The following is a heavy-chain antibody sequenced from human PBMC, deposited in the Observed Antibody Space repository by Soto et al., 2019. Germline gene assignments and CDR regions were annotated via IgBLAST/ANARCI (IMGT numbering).Heavy chain of an antibody. CDR3: ARDPSGIAAEGWFDP. CDR2: IYYSDSI. CDR1: GGSISSYY. V-gene: IGHV4-59*12. D-gene: IGHD6-13*01. Sequence: PSETLSLTCTVSGGSISSYYWNWIRQPPGKGLEWIGYIYYSDSINYNPSLKSRVIISVDTSKNQFSLKLSSVTVADTAVYYCARDPSGIAAEGWFDPWGQGTLVTVSS. J-gene: IGHJ5*02.